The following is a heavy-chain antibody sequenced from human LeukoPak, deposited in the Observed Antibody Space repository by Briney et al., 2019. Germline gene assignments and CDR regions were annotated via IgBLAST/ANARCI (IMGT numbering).Heavy chain of an antibody. CDR3: AKASGSYSYDY. J-gene: IGHJ4*02. D-gene: IGHD1-26*01. CDR1: GFTLSDYY. CDR2: ISGSGGST. Sequence: GGSLRLSCAASGFTLSDYYMSWIRQALGKGLEWVSAISGSGGSTYYADSVKGRFTISRDNSKNTLYLQMNSLRAEDTAVYYCAKASGSYSYDYWGQGTLVTVSS. V-gene: IGHV3-23*01.